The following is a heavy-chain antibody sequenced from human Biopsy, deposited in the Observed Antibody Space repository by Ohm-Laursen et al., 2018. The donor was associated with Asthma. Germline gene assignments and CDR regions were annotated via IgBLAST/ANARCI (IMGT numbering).Heavy chain of an antibody. CDR2: IYYSGTT. CDR3: VRGSSSWHHGPFHYYYGLDV. V-gene: IGHV4-39*01. D-gene: IGHD6-13*01. Sequence: PSETLSLTCSVSGGSITDPNMYWGWIRQPPGKGLEWIGSIYYSGTTYYNPSLESRVTVSADTSKNQFSLKLTSVTAADTAVYYCVRGSSSWHHGPFHYYYGLDVWGQGTTATVSS. J-gene: IGHJ6*02. CDR1: GGSITDPNMY.